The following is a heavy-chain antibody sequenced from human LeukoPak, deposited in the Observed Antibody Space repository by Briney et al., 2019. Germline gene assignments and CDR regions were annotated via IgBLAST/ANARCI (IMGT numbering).Heavy chain of an antibody. D-gene: IGHD1-26*01. Sequence: GGSLRLSCAASGFTFSSYSMNWVRQAPGKGLEWVSFISSSSAHINYADSVKDRFTISRDNPRNSLYLQMSSLRAEDTAVYYCARDIGGSYTAIDYWGQGTLVTVSS. CDR2: ISSSSAHI. CDR3: ARDIGGSYTAIDY. CDR1: GFTFSSYS. V-gene: IGHV3-21*01. J-gene: IGHJ4*02.